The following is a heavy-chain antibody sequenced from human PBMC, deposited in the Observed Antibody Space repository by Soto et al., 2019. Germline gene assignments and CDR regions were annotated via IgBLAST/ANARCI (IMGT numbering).Heavy chain of an antibody. D-gene: IGHD3-10*01. J-gene: IGHJ4*02. Sequence: PGGSLRLSCAASGFTFNNYAMSWVRRAPGKGLEWVSAISASGGGTYYADSVKGRFTISRDNSKDTLSLQMNSLRAEDTAIYYCAKLYYYGSGSSRDSYFDYWGQGPPVTVSS. CDR1: GFTFNNYA. CDR3: AKLYYYGSGSSRDSYFDY. V-gene: IGHV3-23*01. CDR2: ISASGGGT.